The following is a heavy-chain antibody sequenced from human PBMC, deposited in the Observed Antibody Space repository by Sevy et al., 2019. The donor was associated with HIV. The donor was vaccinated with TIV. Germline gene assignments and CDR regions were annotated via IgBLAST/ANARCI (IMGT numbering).Heavy chain of an antibody. CDR2: INHSGST. CDR3: ARGQPYSYGYNIGYYYYYGMDV. J-gene: IGHJ6*02. CDR1: GGSFSGYY. D-gene: IGHD5-18*01. V-gene: IGHV4-34*01. Sequence: SETLSLTCAVYGGSFSGYYWSWIRQPPGKGLEWIGEINHSGSTNYNPSLKSRVTISVDTSKNQFSLKLSSVTAADTAVYYCARGQPYSYGYNIGYYYYYGMDVWGQGTSVTVSS.